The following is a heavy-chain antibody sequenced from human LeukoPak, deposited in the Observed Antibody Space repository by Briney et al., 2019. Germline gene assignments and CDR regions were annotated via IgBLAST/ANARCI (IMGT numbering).Heavy chain of an antibody. D-gene: IGHD1-26*01. J-gene: IGHJ3*02. V-gene: IGHV3-43*02. CDR2: ISGDGGST. Sequence: PGGSLRLSCADSGFTFDDYAMHWVRQAPGKGLEWVSLISGDGGSTYYADSVKGRFTISRDNSKNSLYLQMNSLRTEDTALYYCAKDIFPIVGATHDAFDIWGQGTMVTVSS. CDR1: GFTFDDYA. CDR3: AKDIFPIVGATHDAFDI.